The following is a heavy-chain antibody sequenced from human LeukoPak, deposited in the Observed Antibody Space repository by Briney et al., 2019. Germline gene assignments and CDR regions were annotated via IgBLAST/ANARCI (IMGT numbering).Heavy chain of an antibody. V-gene: IGHV3-7*05. Sequence: PGGSLRLSCAASGFTLSTYWMTWVRQAPGKGLEWVANIKQDGSEENYVDSVKGLFTISRDNAKTSLYLQMSSLRADDTAVYYCARQTERDAYNRYWGQGTLVTVSS. J-gene: IGHJ4*02. D-gene: IGHD5-24*01. CDR3: ARQTERDAYNRY. CDR1: GFTLSTYW. CDR2: IKQDGSEE.